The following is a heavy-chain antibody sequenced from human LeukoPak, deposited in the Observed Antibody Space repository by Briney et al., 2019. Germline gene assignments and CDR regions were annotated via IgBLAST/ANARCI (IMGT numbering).Heavy chain of an antibody. CDR1: GGSISSSSYY. J-gene: IGHJ4*02. CDR2: IYYSGST. V-gene: IGHV4-61*05. Sequence: SETLSLTCTVSGGSISSSSYYWGWIRQPPGKGLEWIGYIYYSGSTNYNPSLKSRVTISVDTSKNQFSLKLSSVTAADTAVYYCARGRGSYLDYWGQGTLVTVSS. D-gene: IGHD5-18*01. CDR3: ARGRGSYLDY.